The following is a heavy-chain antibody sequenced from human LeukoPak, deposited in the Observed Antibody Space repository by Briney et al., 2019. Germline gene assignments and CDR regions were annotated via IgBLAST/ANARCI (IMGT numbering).Heavy chain of an antibody. Sequence: GGSLRLSCAASGFTFTNYWMHWVRQAPGKGLEWVAVISYDGSNKYYADSVKGRFTISRDNPKNTLYLQMNSLRAEDTAVYYCARDSVGATNYFDYWGQGTLVTVSS. D-gene: IGHD1-26*01. V-gene: IGHV3-30-3*01. CDR1: GFTFTNYW. CDR3: ARDSVGATNYFDY. CDR2: ISYDGSNK. J-gene: IGHJ4*02.